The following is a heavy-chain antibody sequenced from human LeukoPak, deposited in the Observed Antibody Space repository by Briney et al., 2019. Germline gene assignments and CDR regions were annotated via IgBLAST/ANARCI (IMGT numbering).Heavy chain of an antibody. J-gene: IGHJ4*02. D-gene: IGHD3-16*02. V-gene: IGHV1-8*03. CDR3: AKDFMITFGGVIVYYFDY. Sequence: ASVKVSCKASGYTFTSYDINWVRQATGQGLEWMGWMNPNSGNTGYTQKFQGRVTFTRNTSISTAYMELSSLRSEDTAVYYCAKDFMITFGGVIVYYFDYWGQGTLVTVSS. CDR1: GYTFTSYD. CDR2: MNPNSGNT.